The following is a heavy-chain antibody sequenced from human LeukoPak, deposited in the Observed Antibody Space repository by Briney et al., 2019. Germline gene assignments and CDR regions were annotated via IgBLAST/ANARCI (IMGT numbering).Heavy chain of an antibody. V-gene: IGHV3-23*01. CDR2: ISGSGGST. Sequence: PGGSLRLSCAASGFTFSSYAMSWVRQAPGKGLEWVSAISGSGGSTYYADSVKGRFTISRDNSKNTLYLQMNSLRAEDTAVYYCAKDLTAHYYDSSGYYSWGQGTLVTVSS. CDR1: GFTFSSYA. D-gene: IGHD3-22*01. J-gene: IGHJ4*02. CDR3: AKDLTAHYYDSSGYYS.